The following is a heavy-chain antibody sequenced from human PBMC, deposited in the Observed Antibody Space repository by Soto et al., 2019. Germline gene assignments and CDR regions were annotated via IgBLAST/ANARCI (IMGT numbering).Heavy chain of an antibody. D-gene: IGHD3-10*02. CDR3: ARVFDTVGSFEY. CDR1: GVSFSGYC. CDR2: INHSGST. Sequence: SETLSLTCAVYGVSFSGYCWTWIRQPPGKGLEWIGEINHSGSTNCNPSLKSRVTISVDRSKNQFSLKLSSVTAADTAVYYWARVFDTVGSFEYWGQGTLVTVSS. J-gene: IGHJ4*02. V-gene: IGHV4-34*01.